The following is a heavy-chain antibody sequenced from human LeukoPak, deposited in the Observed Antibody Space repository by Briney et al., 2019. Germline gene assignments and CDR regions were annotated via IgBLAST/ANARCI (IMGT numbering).Heavy chain of an antibody. V-gene: IGHV4-4*07. CDR2: FYISGSR. CDR1: GGSIRSYF. Sequence: PSETLSLTCSVSGGSIRSYFWSWIRQSAGKGLEWIGRFYISGSRNYNPSLKSRVTMSIDTSKNQFSLKLSSVTAADTAVYYCARGPPTARYWYFDLWGRGTLVTVSS. D-gene: IGHD6-25*01. J-gene: IGHJ2*01. CDR3: ARGPPTARYWYFDL.